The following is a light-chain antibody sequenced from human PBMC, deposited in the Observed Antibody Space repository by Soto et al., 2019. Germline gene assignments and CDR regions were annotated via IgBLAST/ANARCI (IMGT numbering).Light chain of an antibody. CDR1: QSVSRD. CDR3: QQYNDWPLT. V-gene: IGKV3D-15*01. CDR2: DIS. Sequence: EIVMTQSPATLSVSPGARATLSCRASQSVSRDLAWYQQKPGQAPRLLIYDISTSATGIPTGFSGSGSGTEFTLTISSLQSEDFAVYYCQQYNDWPLTFGGGTKLDIK. J-gene: IGKJ4*01.